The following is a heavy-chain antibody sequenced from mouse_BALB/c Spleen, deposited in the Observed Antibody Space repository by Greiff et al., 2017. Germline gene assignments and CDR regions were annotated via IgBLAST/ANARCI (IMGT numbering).Heavy chain of an antibody. D-gene: IGHD2-1*01. CDR2: INPYNGAT. V-gene: IGHV1-31*01. CDR1: GYSFTGYY. CDR3: AHGNYMVY. J-gene: IGHJ2*01. Sequence: VQLQQSGPELVKPGASVKISCKASGYSFTGYYMHWVKQSHVKSLEWIGRINPYNGATSYNQNFKDKASLTVDKSSSTAYMELHSLTSEDSAVYYCAHGNYMVYWGQGTTLTVSS.